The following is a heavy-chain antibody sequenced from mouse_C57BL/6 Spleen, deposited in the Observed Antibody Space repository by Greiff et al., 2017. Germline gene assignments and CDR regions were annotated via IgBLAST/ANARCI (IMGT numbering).Heavy chain of an antibody. CDR3: ATGYYDGSSYAMDY. Sequence: QVQLQQPGAELVMPGASVKLSCKASGYTFTSYWMHWVKQRPGQGLEWIGEIDPSDSYTNYNQKFKGKSTLTVDKSSSTAYMQLSSLTSEDSAVYYGATGYYDGSSYAMDYWGQGTSVTVSS. V-gene: IGHV1-69*01. D-gene: IGHD1-1*01. CDR1: GYTFTSYW. J-gene: IGHJ4*01. CDR2: IDPSDSYT.